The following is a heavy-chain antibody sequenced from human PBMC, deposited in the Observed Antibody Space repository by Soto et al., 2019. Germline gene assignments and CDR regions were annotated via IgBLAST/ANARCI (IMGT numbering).Heavy chain of an antibody. D-gene: IGHD1-26*01. J-gene: IGHJ3*02. CDR2: IKSKTDGGTT. V-gene: IGHV3-15*01. CDR3: TTEFGGRDLAFDI. Sequence: GGSLRLSCAASGFTFSNAWMSWVRQAPGKGLEWVGRIKSKTDGGTTDYAAPVKGRFTISRDDSKNTLYLQMNSLKTEDTAVYYCTTEFGGRDLAFDIWGQGTMVTVSS. CDR1: GFTFSNAW.